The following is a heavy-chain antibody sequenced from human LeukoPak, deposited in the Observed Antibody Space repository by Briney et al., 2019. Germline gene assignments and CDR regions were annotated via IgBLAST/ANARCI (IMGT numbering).Heavy chain of an antibody. D-gene: IGHD6-19*01. V-gene: IGHV1-46*01. CDR2: INPSGGST. J-gene: IGHJ6*02. Sequence: GASVKVSCKASGYTFTSYYMHWVRQAPRQGLEWMGIINPSGGSTSYAQKFQGRVTMTRDTSTSTVYMELSSLRSEDTAVYYCAREQWLVLSHYYYYYGMDVWGQGTTVTVSS. CDR3: AREQWLVLSHYYYYYGMDV. CDR1: GYTFTSYY.